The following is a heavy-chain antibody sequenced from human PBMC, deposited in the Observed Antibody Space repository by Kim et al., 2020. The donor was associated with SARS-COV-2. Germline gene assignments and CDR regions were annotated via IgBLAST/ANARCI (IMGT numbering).Heavy chain of an antibody. V-gene: IGHV4-31*03. J-gene: IGHJ4*02. CDR2: IFFTGST. CDR1: GVSIDRGGYF. CDR3: AGIYDYANNRFEH. Sequence: SETLSLTCNVSGVSIDRGGYFWTWVRQPPGQALEWLGYIFFTGSTSYNPSLKSRVAMSADPSKSQFSLKLTPVTAADTALYFCAGIYDYANNRFEHWGQGLLVTVSS. D-gene: IGHD3-16*01.